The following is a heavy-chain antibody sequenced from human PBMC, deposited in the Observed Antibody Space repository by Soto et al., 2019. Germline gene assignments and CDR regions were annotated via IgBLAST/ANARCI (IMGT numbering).Heavy chain of an antibody. Sequence: GGSLRLSCAASGFTFSSYAMHWVRQAPGKGLEWVAVISYDGSNKYYADSVKGRFTISRDNSKNTLYLQMNSLRAEDTAVYYCAREWDVVTARPYYYYGMDVWGQGTTVTVSS. CDR1: GFTFSSYA. CDR2: ISYDGSNK. V-gene: IGHV3-30-3*01. CDR3: AREWDVVTARPYYYYGMDV. J-gene: IGHJ6*02. D-gene: IGHD2-21*02.